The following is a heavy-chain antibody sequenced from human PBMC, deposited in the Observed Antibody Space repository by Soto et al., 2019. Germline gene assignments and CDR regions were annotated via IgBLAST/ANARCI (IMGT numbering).Heavy chain of an antibody. CDR1: GFTVSSNY. V-gene: IGHV3-53*01. CDR3: ARDLRTLYGMDI. CDR2: IYSGDST. Sequence: EVQLVESGGGLIQPGGSLRLSCAASGFTVSSNYMNWVRQAPGKGLEWVSVIYSGDSTYYADSVKGRFTISRDNSKNTLYLHMNSLRAEDTAVYYCARDLRTLYGMDIWGQGTTVTVSS. J-gene: IGHJ6*02.